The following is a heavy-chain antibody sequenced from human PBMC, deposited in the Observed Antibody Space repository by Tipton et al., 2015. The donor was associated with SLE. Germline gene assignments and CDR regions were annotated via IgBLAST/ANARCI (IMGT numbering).Heavy chain of an antibody. J-gene: IGHJ4*02. CDR2: IYYSGST. CDR1: GGSISSSSYY. V-gene: IGHV4-39*01. D-gene: IGHD4-17*01. CDR3: ASRGVTTDDY. Sequence: TLSLTCTVSGGSISSSSYYWGWIRQPPGKGLEWIGSIYYSGSTYYNPSLKSRVTISVDTSKNQFSLKLSSVTAADTAVYYCASRGVTTDDYWGQGTLVTVSS.